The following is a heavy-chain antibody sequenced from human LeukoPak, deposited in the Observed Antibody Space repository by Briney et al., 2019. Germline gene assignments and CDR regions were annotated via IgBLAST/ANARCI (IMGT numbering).Heavy chain of an antibody. CDR1: GGSISSCY. CDR3: GRDGDYYDSSGYCFDY. D-gene: IGHD3-22*01. Sequence: SETLSLTCTVSGGSISSCYWSWIRQPPGKGLEWIGYIYYSGSTNYNPSLKSRVTISVDTSKNQFSLKLSSVTAADTAVYYCGRDGDYYDSSGYCFDYWGQGTLVTVSS. CDR2: IYYSGST. J-gene: IGHJ4*02. V-gene: IGHV4-59*01.